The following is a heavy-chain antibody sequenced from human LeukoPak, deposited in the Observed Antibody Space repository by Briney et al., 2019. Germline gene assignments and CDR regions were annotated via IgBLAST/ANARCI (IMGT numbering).Heavy chain of an antibody. V-gene: IGHV3-15*01. CDR3: TTVGDYVGEASFGY. CDR1: GLTFSNAW. CDR2: IKSKTDGGTT. D-gene: IGHD4-17*01. J-gene: IGHJ4*02. Sequence: GGSLRLSCAASGLTFSNAWMSWVRQAPGKGLEWVGRIKSKTDGGTTDYAAPVKGRFTISIDDSKNTLYLQMNSLITEDTAVYYCTTVGDYVGEASFGYWGQGTLVTVSS.